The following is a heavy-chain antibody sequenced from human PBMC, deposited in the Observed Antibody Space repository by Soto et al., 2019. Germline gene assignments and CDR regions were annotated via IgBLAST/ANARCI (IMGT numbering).Heavy chain of an antibody. CDR2: IYYNGNT. V-gene: IGHV4-39*01. CDR3: ARHLGPTGPNY. Sequence: SETLSLTCTVSGGSISSSTYHWGWIRQLPGKGLEWIGSIYYNGNTYYNPSLKSRVTTSEDTSKNQLSLKLRSVTAADTAVYYCARHLGPTGPNYWGQGTLVTVSS. D-gene: IGHD1-26*01. CDR1: GGSISSSTYH. J-gene: IGHJ4*02.